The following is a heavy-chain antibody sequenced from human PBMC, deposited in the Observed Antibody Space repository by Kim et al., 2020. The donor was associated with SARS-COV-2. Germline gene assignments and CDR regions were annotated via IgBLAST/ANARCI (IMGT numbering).Heavy chain of an antibody. Sequence: SETLSLTCTVSGGSISSSSYYWGWIRQPPGKGLEWIGSIYYSGSTYYNPSLKSRVTITVDTSKNQFSLKLSSVTAADTAVYYCARHPRRFGEFYGVDVWGQGTTVTVSS. J-gene: IGHJ6*02. CDR3: ARHPRRFGEFYGVDV. V-gene: IGHV4-39*01. CDR2: IYYSGST. CDR1: GGSISSSSYY. D-gene: IGHD3-10*01.